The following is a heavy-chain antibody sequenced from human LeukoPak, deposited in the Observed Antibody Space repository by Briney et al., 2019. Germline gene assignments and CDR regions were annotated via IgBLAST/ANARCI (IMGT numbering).Heavy chain of an antibody. J-gene: IGHJ4*02. CDR2: IYYSGST. CDR3: AAAIKYYYGSGAYYYFDH. V-gene: IGHV4-59*02. Sequence: SESLSLTCTVSGGSVSTYYWSWIRQPPGKGLEWIGYIYYSGSTNYNPSLRSRVTISVDTSKNQFSLKLSSVTAADTAVYYCAAAIKYYYGSGAYYYFDHWGQGTLVTVSS. CDR1: GGSVSTYY. D-gene: IGHD3-22*01.